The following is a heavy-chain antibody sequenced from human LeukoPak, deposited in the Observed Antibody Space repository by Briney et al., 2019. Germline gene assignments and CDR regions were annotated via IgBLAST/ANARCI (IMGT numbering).Heavy chain of an antibody. D-gene: IGHD1-26*01. J-gene: IGHJ4*02. Sequence: GRSLRLSCAASGFTFDDYAMHWVRQAPGKGLEWVSGISWNSGSIGYADSVKGQFTISRDNAKNSLYLQMNSLRAEDTALYYCAKENGGSYLDYWGQGTLVTVSS. CDR3: AKENGGSYLDY. V-gene: IGHV3-9*01. CDR1: GFTFDDYA. CDR2: ISWNSGSI.